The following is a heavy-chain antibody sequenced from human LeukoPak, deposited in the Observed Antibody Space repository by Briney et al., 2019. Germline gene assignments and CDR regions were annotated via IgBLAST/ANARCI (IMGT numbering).Heavy chain of an antibody. CDR3: ARDLRSVAFDY. CDR1: GYSFTSHS. D-gene: IGHD6-19*01. Sequence: ASVKVSCKASGYSFTSHSVNWVRQAPGQGLESIGYINPSIGNPTYAQGFTGRFVFSSDTSVTTAYLQISSLEAEDTAVYYCARDLRSVAFDYWGQGTLVTVSS. CDR2: INPSIGNP. J-gene: IGHJ4*02. V-gene: IGHV7-4-1*02.